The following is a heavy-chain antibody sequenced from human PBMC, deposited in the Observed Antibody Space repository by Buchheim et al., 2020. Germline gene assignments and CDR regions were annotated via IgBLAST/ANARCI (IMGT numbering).Heavy chain of an antibody. CDR1: GYTFTSYD. D-gene: IGHD6-13*01. CDR2: MNPNSGNT. Sequence: QVQLVQSGAEVKKPGASVKVSCKASGYTFTSYDINWVRQATGQGLEWMGWMNPNSGNTGYAQKFHGRVTMTRNTSISTAYMELSSLRSEDTAVYYCARKYSSSWYGTYYYYYMDVWGKGTT. J-gene: IGHJ6*03. V-gene: IGHV1-8*01. CDR3: ARKYSSSWYGTYYYYYMDV.